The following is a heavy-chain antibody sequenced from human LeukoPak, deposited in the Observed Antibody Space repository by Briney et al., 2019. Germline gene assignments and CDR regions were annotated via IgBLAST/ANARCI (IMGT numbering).Heavy chain of an antibody. D-gene: IGHD3-10*01. CDR2: XXHSGSX. V-gene: IGHV4-34*01. CDR3: ARAGKYYYGSGSSNWFDP. Sequence: SETLSLTCAVYGGPFSGYXWXXIRQPPGXXXXXXXXXXHSGSXKXDPSLKSRVXXXVDTSKNQFSLKLSSVTAADTAVYYCARAGKYYYGSGSSNWFDPWGQGTLVTVSS. CDR1: GGPFSGYX. J-gene: IGHJ5*02.